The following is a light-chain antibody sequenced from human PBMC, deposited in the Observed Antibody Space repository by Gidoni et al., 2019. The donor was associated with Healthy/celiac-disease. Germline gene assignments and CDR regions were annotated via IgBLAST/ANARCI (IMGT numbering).Light chain of an antibody. J-gene: IGKJ5*01. Sequence: EIVLTQSPGTLSLSPGERATLSCRASQSVSSSYLAWYQQKPGQAPRLLIYGASSRATGIPDRFSGSGSGTDFTLTISRLEPEDFAVYYCQQYGSSLPPFXXXTRLEIK. CDR3: QQYGSSLPP. CDR1: QSVSSSY. CDR2: GAS. V-gene: IGKV3-20*01.